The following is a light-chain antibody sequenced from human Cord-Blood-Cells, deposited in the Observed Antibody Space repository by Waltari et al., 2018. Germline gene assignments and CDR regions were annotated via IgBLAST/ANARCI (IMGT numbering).Light chain of an antibody. CDR2: DVS. CDR1: SSDVGGYNY. V-gene: IGLV2-11*01. Sequence: QSALTQPRSASGSPGQSVTISCNGTSSDVGGYNYGSWYQQHPGKAPKLMIYDVSKRPPGVPDRFSCSKSGNTASLTISGLQAEDEADYYCCSYAGSYSWVFGGGTKLTVL. CDR3: CSYAGSYSWV. J-gene: IGLJ3*02.